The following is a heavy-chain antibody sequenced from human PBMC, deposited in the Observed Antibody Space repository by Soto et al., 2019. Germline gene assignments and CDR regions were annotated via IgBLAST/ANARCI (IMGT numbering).Heavy chain of an antibody. J-gene: IGHJ4*02. CDR2: IHYSGST. CDR1: VVSISSYY. V-gene: IGHV4-59*01. D-gene: IGHD4-17*01. Sequence: SETLSLTCTVSVVSISSYYWGWIRQPPGKGLEWIGYIHYSGSTKYNPSLKSRVSISVDTSKSQFSLKLSSVTAADTAVYYCARVGWTTVGYYFDYWGQGALVTVSS. CDR3: ARVGWTTVGYYFDY.